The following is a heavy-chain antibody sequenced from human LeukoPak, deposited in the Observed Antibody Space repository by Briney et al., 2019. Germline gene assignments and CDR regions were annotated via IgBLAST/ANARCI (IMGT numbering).Heavy chain of an antibody. J-gene: IGHJ4*02. CDR2: IYHSGST. CDR3: ARDPNDGDYFDY. Sequence: TSETLSLTCTVSGGSISSSNWWSWVRQPPGKGLEWIGEIYHSGSTNYNPSLKSRVTISVDKSKNQFSLKLNSVTAADTAVYYCARDPNDGDYFDYWGQGTLVTVSS. D-gene: IGHD2-8*01. CDR1: GGSISSSNW. V-gene: IGHV4-4*02.